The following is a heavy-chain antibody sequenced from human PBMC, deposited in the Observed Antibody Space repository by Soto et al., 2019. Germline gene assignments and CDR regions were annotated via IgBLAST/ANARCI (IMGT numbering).Heavy chain of an antibody. V-gene: IGHV4-4*02. D-gene: IGHD6-19*01. J-gene: IGHJ4*02. CDR2: IYHSGST. Sequence: QVQLQESGPGLVKPSGTLSLTCAVSGGSISSSNWWSWVRQPPGKGLEWIGEIYHSGSTNYNPSLKGRVTISIDKSKNPFSVKLSSVTAADTAVYYCANAVAGTNFAYWGQGTLVTVSS. CDR3: ANAVAGTNFAY. CDR1: GGSISSSNW.